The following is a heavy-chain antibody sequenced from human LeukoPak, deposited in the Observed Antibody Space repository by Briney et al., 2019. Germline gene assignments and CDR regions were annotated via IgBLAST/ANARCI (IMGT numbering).Heavy chain of an antibody. CDR1: GYTFTSYD. V-gene: IGHV1-8*03. J-gene: IGHJ3*02. CDR2: MNPNSGNT. CDR3: ARDNAQYYDFWSGYWREADAFDI. D-gene: IGHD3-3*01. Sequence: ASVKVSCKASGYTFTSYDINWVRQATGQGLEWMGWMNPNSGNTGYAQKFQGRVTITRNTSISTAYMELSSLRSEDTAVYYCARDNAQYYDFWSGYWREADAFDIWGQGTMVTVSS.